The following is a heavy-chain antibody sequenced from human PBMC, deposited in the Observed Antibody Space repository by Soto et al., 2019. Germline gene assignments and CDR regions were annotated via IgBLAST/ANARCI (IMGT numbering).Heavy chain of an antibody. V-gene: IGHV3-74*01. CDR2: IKSDGSST. Sequence: GSLRLSCAASGFTFSTYWMHWVRQAPGKGLVWVSRIKSDGSSTSYADSVKGRFTISRDNAKNTLYLQMNSLRVEDTAVYYCARSDWFDPWGQGTLVTVSS. CDR3: ARSDWFDP. J-gene: IGHJ5*02. CDR1: GFTFSTYW.